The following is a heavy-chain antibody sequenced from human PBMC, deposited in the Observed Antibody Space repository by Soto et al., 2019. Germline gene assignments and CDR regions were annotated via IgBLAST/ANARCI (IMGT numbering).Heavy chain of an antibody. D-gene: IGHD5-12*01. CDR1: GGSISSYC. CDR2: IYYSGST. Sequence: PSETLSLTCTVSGGSISSYCWSWIRQPPGKGLEWIGYIYYSGSTNYNPSLKSRVTISVDTSKNQFSLKLSSVTAADTAVYYCARAREDGYNRVIDYWGQGTLVTVSS. CDR3: ARAREDGYNRVIDY. J-gene: IGHJ4*02. V-gene: IGHV4-59*01.